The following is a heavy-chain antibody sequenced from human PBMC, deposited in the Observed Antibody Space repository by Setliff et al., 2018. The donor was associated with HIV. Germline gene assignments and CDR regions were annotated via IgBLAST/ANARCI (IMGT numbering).Heavy chain of an antibody. V-gene: IGHV1-69*10. D-gene: IGHD3-9*01. CDR2: IIPILGIA. J-gene: IGHJ6*02. CDR1: GDTFSSYA. CDR3: ASGYYDILTGYSNYYGMDV. Sequence: SVKVSCKASGDTFSSYAISWVRQAPGQGLEWMGGIIPILGIANYAQKFQGRITITADKSTSTAYMELSSLRSEDTAVYYCASGYYDILTGYSNYYGMDVWGQGTTVTVSS.